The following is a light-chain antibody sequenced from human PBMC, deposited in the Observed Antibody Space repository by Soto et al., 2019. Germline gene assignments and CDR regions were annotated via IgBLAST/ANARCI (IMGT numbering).Light chain of an antibody. V-gene: IGKV3-15*01. CDR1: QSVSSN. Sequence: ELVMPQSPATLSVSPGGRATLSCRASQSVSSNLAWYQQKPGQAPRLLIYGASTRATGVPARFSGSGSGTEFTLTISSLQSEDFAVYYCQQYNNWPPWTFGQGTKVEIK. J-gene: IGKJ1*01. CDR2: GAS. CDR3: QQYNNWPPWT.